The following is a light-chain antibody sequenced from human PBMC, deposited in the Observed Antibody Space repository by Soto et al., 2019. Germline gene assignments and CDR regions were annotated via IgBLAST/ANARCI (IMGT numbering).Light chain of an antibody. V-gene: IGLV2-8*01. J-gene: IGLJ1*01. CDR2: EVS. Sequence: QSVLTQPPSASGSPGQSVTISCTGTSSDVGGYNYVSWYQQHPGKAPKLMIYEVSKRPSGVPDRFSGSKSGNTASPTVSGLQAEDEADYYCTSYAGSNNFFYVFGTGTKVTVL. CDR3: TSYAGSNNFFYV. CDR1: SSDVGGYNY.